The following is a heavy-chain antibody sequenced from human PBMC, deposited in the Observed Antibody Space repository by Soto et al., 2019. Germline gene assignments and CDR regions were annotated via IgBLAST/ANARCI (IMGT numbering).Heavy chain of an antibody. Sequence: NPSETLSLTCTVSGGSISSGGYYWSWIRQHPGKGLEWIGYIYYSGSTYYNPSLKSRVTISVDTSKNQFSLKLSSVTAADTAVYYCARASRGRYYYGMDVWGQGTTVTVSS. CDR3: ARASRGRYYYGMDV. CDR1: GGSISSGGYY. D-gene: IGHD5-12*01. J-gene: IGHJ6*02. V-gene: IGHV4-31*03. CDR2: IYYSGST.